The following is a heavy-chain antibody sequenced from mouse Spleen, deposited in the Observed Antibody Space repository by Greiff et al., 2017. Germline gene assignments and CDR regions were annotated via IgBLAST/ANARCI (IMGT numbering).Heavy chain of an antibody. J-gene: IGHJ3*01. Sequence: QVQLKQSGAELVKPGASVKISCKASGYAFSSYWMNWVKQRPGKGLEWIGQIYPGDGDTNYNGKFKGKATLTADKSSSTAYMQLSSLTSEDSAVYFCARGGYYGTPFAYWGQGTLVTVSA. CDR3: ARGGYYGTPFAY. D-gene: IGHD1-1*01. CDR1: GYAFSSYW. CDR2: IYPGDGDT. V-gene: IGHV1-80*01.